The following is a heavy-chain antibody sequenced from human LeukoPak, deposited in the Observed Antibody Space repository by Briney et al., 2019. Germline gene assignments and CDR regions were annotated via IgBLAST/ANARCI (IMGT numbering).Heavy chain of an antibody. V-gene: IGHV4-4*07. CDR2: IFISGTP. CDR3: AREKMTTITTIDY. CDR1: GGFISAYY. Sequence: SETLSLTCTVSGGFISAYYWTWIRQPAGKGLEWIGRIFISGTPNYNPSLRGRVTMSIDTSMNQFSLKLTSVTAADTAVYYCAREKMTTITTIDYWGQGTLVTVSS. D-gene: IGHD4-11*01. J-gene: IGHJ4*02.